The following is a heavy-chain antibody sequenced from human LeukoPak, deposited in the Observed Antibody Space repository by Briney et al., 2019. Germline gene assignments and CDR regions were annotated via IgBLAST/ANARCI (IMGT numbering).Heavy chain of an antibody. CDR2: IKSIADGGTT. CDR3: FTDITPGGYCTGTTCYSQDV. Sequence: GGSLRLSCTASGFIFSDAWMTWVRQAPGEGLEWVGRIKSIADGGTTDYAAPVKGRFTISRDDSKNTLYLQMNNLKIEDTAVYFCFTDITPGGYCTGTTCYSQDVWGHGTRVTVSS. J-gene: IGHJ6*02. D-gene: IGHD2-2*01. V-gene: IGHV3-15*01. CDR1: GFIFSDAW.